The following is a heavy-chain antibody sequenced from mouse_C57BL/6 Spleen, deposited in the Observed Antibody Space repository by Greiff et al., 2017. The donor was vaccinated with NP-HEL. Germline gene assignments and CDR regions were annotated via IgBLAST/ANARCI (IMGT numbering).Heavy chain of an antibody. CDR3: ARERGYSKNAMDY. Sequence: EVKLQESGPGLVKPSQSLSLTCSVTGYSITSGYYWNWIRQFPGNKLEWMGYISYDGSNNYNPSLKNRISITRDTSKNQFFLKLNSVTTEDTATYYCARERGYSKNAMDYWGQGTSVTVSS. D-gene: IGHD2-5*01. V-gene: IGHV3-6*01. CDR2: ISYDGSN. J-gene: IGHJ4*01. CDR1: GYSITSGYY.